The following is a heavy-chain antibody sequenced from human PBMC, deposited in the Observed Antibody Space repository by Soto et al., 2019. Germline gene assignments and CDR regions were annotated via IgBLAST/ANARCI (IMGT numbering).Heavy chain of an antibody. CDR1: GFTFNNYG. J-gene: IGHJ4*02. V-gene: IGHV3-30*03. CDR3: ARGPSSLTRFDY. CDR2: ISYDGNGK. D-gene: IGHD2-2*01. Sequence: GGSLRLSCVASGFTFNNYGMQWVRQAPGKGLEWVAVISYDGNGKYYGDSVTGRFTISRDNSKNTFYLHMNRLRPEDTAVYYCARGPSSLTRFDYWGQGTLVTVSS.